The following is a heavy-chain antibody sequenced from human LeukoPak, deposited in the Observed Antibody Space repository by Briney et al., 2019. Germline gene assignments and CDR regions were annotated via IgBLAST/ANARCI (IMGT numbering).Heavy chain of an antibody. D-gene: IGHD6-19*01. CDR3: AARLSQWLVSYYFHX. V-gene: IGHV4-39*01. CDR2: IYYNRNT. J-gene: IGHJ4*02. Sequence: SETLSLTCTVSGGSISSSSNYWGWIRQPPGKGLEWIGSIYYNRNTYYNPSLKSRVTISVDTSKNQFSLKLSSVTAADTAVYYCAARLSQWLVSYYFHXWGQXXLVT. CDR1: GGSISSSSNY.